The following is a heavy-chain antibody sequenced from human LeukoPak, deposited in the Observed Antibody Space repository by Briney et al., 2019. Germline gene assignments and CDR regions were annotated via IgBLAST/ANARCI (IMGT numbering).Heavy chain of an antibody. CDR1: GYTFTSYD. V-gene: IGHV1-8*03. D-gene: IGHD5-12*01. CDR3: ARAERGIVATVSGDY. CDR2: MNPNSGNT. Sequence: ASVKVSCKASGYTFTSYDINWVRQATGQGLEWMGWMNPNSGNTGYAQKFQGRVTITRNTSISTAYMELSSLRSDDTAVYYCARAERGIVATVSGDYWGQGTLVTVSS. J-gene: IGHJ4*02.